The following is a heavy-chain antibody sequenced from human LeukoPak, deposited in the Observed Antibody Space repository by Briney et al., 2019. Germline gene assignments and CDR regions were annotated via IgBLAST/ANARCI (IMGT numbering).Heavy chain of an antibody. CDR2: ISSSSSYI. Sequence: GRSLRLSCAASGFTFEDYAMHWVRQAPGKGLEWVSSISSSSSYIYYADSVKGRFTISRDNAKNSLYLQMNSLRAEDTAVYYCARWKAAAGIRDDAFDIWGQGTMVTVSS. CDR3: ARWKAAAGIRDDAFDI. J-gene: IGHJ3*02. V-gene: IGHV3-21*01. D-gene: IGHD6-13*01. CDR1: GFTFEDYA.